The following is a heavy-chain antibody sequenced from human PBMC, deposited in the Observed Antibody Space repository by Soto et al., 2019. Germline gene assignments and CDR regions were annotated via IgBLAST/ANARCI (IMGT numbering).Heavy chain of an antibody. CDR1: GFSLSTSGVG. D-gene: IGHD3-22*01. CDR3: ARYFYEISDYSPWDYGMDV. V-gene: IGHV2-5*02. J-gene: IGHJ6*02. CDR2: IYWDDDK. Sequence: QITLKESGPTLVKPTQTLTLTCTLSGFSLSTSGVGVGWIRQTTEKALEWLAIIYWDDDKRYSPSLKSRLTITNDTSKNQVVLTWTNMDPVDTATYYCARYFYEISDYSPWDYGMDVCGQGTTVTVSS.